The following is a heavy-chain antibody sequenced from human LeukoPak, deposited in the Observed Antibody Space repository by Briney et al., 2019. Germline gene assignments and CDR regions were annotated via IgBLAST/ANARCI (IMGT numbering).Heavy chain of an antibody. Sequence: ASVKVSCKASGYTLTGSYMHWVRQAPGQGLEGMGWINPNSGGTNYAQKFQGRVTMTRDTSISTAYMELSRLRSDDTAVYYCARDDYGDYGSFYWGQGTLVTVSS. CDR1: GYTLTGSY. CDR3: ARDDYGDYGSFY. J-gene: IGHJ4*02. V-gene: IGHV1-2*02. D-gene: IGHD4-17*01. CDR2: INPNSGGT.